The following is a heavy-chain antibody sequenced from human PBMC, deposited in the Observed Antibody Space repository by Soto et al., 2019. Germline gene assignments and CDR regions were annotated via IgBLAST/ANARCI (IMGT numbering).Heavy chain of an antibody. Sequence: SETLSLTCTVSGGSISSYYWSWIRQPPGKGLEWIGYIYYSGSTNYNPSLKSRVTISVDTSKNQFSLKLSSVTAADTAVYYCARASDYGGNPYFDYWGQGTLVTVSS. CDR2: IYYSGST. CDR3: ARASDYGGNPYFDY. CDR1: GGSISSYY. D-gene: IGHD4-17*01. V-gene: IGHV4-59*01. J-gene: IGHJ4*02.